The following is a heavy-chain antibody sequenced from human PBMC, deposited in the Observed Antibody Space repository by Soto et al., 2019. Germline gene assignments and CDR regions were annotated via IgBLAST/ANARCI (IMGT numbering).Heavy chain of an antibody. CDR1: GGTFSSYA. V-gene: IGHV1-69*01. CDR2: IIPIFGTA. CDR3: ARAGARPKYYYGSGSYYRQYDFDY. Sequence: QVQLVQSGAEVKKPGSSVKVSCKASGGTFSSYAISWMRQAPGQGLEWMGGIIPIFGTANYAQKFQGRVTITADESTSTAYMELSSLRSEDTAVYYCARAGARPKYYYGSGSYYRQYDFDYWGQGTLVTVSS. D-gene: IGHD3-10*01. J-gene: IGHJ4*02.